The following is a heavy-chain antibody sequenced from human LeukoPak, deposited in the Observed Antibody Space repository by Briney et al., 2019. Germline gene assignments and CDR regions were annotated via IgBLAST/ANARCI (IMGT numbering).Heavy chain of an antibody. CDR2: ITSSGDIK. D-gene: IGHD3-10*01. CDR3: ARDIYGDEDFDY. CDR1: GFTFSTYD. J-gene: IGHJ4*02. Sequence: GGSLRLSCAVSGFTFSTYDMSWVRQAPGKGLEWVSYITSSGDIKTYADPVKGRFTMSRDDAKNSVYLQMNSLRPEDTAVYYCARDIYGDEDFDYWGQGTLVSVSS. V-gene: IGHV3-48*03.